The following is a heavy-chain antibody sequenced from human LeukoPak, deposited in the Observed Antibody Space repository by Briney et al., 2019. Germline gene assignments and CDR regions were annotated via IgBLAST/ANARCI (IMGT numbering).Heavy chain of an antibody. CDR3: ARDEMGDV. J-gene: IGHJ6*02. CDR2: IYYSGGT. V-gene: IGHV4-59*01. D-gene: IGHD2-8*01. CDR1: GGSISSYY. Sequence: SETLSLTCTVSGGSISSYYWSWIRQPPGKGLEWIGYIYYSGGTYYNPSLKSRVTISVDTSKNQFSLKLNSVTAADTAVYYCARDEMGDVWGQGTTVTVSS.